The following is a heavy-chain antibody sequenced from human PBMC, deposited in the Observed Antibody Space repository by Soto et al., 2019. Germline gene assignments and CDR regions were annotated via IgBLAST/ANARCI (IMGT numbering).Heavy chain of an antibody. CDR3: ATDDYGIFPY. V-gene: IGHV1-2*02. Sequence: AASVKVSCKVSGYPFTTYYIHWVRQAPGQGLEWMGWIDPRSGGTVYEQKFQGRVTMTRDTSISTVYMDLSGLTSDGTALYYCATDDYGIFPYWGQGSLVTVSS. CDR2: IDPRSGGT. CDR1: GYPFTTYY. D-gene: IGHD3-10*01. J-gene: IGHJ4*02.